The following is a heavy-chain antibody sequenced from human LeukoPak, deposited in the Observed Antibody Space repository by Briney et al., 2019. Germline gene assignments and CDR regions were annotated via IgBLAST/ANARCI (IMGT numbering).Heavy chain of an antibody. V-gene: IGHV1-46*01. CDR3: ARVKKGHDYGDYGWWTRETNFDY. CDR2: INPSGGST. Sequence: ASVKVSCKASGYTFTSYYMHWVRQAPGQGLEWVGIINPSGGSTIYAQNFQGRVTMLRDTSTSTVYKELSSLKSEDTAVYYCARVKKGHDYGDYGWWTRETNFDYWGQGTLVTVSS. CDR1: GYTFTSYY. D-gene: IGHD4-17*01. J-gene: IGHJ4*02.